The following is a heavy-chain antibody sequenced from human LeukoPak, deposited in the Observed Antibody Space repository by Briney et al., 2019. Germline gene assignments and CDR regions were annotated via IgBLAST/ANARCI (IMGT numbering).Heavy chain of an antibody. J-gene: IGHJ3*02. V-gene: IGHV4-30-4*08. CDR2: IYYSGST. Sequence: PSETLPLTCTVSGGSISSGDYYWSWIRQPPGKGLEWIGYIYYSGSTYYNPSLKSRVTISVDTSKNQFSLKLSSVTAADTAVYYCARRKAIVVVPAATYHDAFDIWGQGTMVTVSS. CDR1: GGSISSGDYY. CDR3: ARRKAIVVVPAATYHDAFDI. D-gene: IGHD2-2*01.